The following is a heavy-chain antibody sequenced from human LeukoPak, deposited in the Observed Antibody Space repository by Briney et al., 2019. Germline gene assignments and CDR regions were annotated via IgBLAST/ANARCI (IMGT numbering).Heavy chain of an antibody. CDR1: GYTFTSYG. Sequence: GASVKVSRKASGYTFTSYGISWVRQAPGQGLEWLGWISAYNGNTNYAQKLQGRVTMTTDTSTSTAFMELRSLRSDDTAVYYCARDSWVSSGSNYFDYWGQGTLVTVSS. V-gene: IGHV1-18*01. CDR2: ISAYNGNT. D-gene: IGHD3-22*01. CDR3: ARDSWVSSGSNYFDY. J-gene: IGHJ4*02.